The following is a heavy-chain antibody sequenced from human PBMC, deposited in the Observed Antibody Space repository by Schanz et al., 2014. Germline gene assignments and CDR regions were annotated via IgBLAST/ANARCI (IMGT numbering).Heavy chain of an antibody. Sequence: QLQLQESGPGLVRPSETLSLTCTVYGGSFSSGPFYWGWIRQPPGKGLEWLGSAYYRGSTYYSPSIRGGVSISREGSKGHFSRRWTSMTAADTAVYYCARLGITGTTVFYWGQGTLVTVSS. J-gene: IGHJ4*02. CDR1: GGSFSSGPFY. D-gene: IGHD1-20*01. CDR2: AYYRGST. CDR3: ARLGITGTTVFY. V-gene: IGHV4-39*01.